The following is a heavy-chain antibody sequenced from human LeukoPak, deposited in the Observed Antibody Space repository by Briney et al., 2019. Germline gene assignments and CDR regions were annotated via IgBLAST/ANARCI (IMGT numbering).Heavy chain of an antibody. CDR3: VSDAGSDYRYFDY. Sequence: GGSLRLTCAASGFSFKTYSMNWLRQAPGKGLEWLSSISTGSAFIYYSDSVSGRFTISRDNAQNSLSLQMNSLRAEDRAVYYCVSDAGSDYRYFDYWGQGILVTVSS. CDR2: ISTGSAFI. V-gene: IGHV3-21*06. D-gene: IGHD1-26*01. J-gene: IGHJ4*02. CDR1: GFSFKTYS.